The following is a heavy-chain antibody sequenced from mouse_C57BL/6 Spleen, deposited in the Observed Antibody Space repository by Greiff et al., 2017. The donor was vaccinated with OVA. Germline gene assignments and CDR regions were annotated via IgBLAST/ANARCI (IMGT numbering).Heavy chain of an antibody. D-gene: IGHD2-4*01. J-gene: IGHJ3*01. CDR3: VRAGDYKLFWFAY. CDR1: GYTFTSYT. V-gene: IGHV1-4*01. CDR2: INPSSGYT. Sequence: QVQLKESGAELARPGASVKMSCKASGYTFTSYTMHWVKQRPGQGLEWIGYINPSSGYTKYNQKFKDKATLTADKSSSTAYMQLSSLTSEGSAVYYCVRAGDYKLFWFAYSGQGGLVSVS.